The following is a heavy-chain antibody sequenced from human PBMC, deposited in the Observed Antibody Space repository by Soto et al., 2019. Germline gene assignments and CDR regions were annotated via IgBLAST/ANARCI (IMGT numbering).Heavy chain of an antibody. D-gene: IGHD3-16*02. Sequence: SETLSLTCPVSGVSISSYFWSWIRQPPGRVLEWIGYIYHRGSTNYSPSLKSRVAISLDTSENQFSLKVNSVTAADTAVYYCARIGGYHGPLDYWGQGTRVNVSS. CDR1: GVSISSYF. J-gene: IGHJ4*02. CDR3: ARIGGYHGPLDY. V-gene: IGHV4-59*01. CDR2: IYHRGST.